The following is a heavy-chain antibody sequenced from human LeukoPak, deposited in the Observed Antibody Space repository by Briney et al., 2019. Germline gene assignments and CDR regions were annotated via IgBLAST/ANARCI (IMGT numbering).Heavy chain of an antibody. D-gene: IGHD5-24*01. CDR3: ARLEMASNY. CDR1: GFTFSSYA. CDR2: ILYDGSNK. J-gene: IGHJ4*02. Sequence: PGRSLRLSCAASGFTFSSYAMHWVRQAPGKGLEWVAVILYDGSNKYYADSVKGRFTISRDNSKNTLYLQMNSLRAEDTAVYYCARLEMASNYWGQGTLVTVSS. V-gene: IGHV3-30-3*01.